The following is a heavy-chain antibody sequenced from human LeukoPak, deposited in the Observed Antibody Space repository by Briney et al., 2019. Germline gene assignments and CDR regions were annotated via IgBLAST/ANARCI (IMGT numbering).Heavy chain of an antibody. J-gene: IGHJ4*02. CDR1: GYTFTSYD. D-gene: IGHD4-23*01. Sequence: ASVKVSCKASGYTFTSYDINWVRQATGQGLEWMGWMNPNSGNTGYAQKFQGRVTMTRNTSISTAYMKLSSLRSEDTAVYYCARVYRQLRPYYFDYWGQGTLVTVSS. CDR3: ARVYRQLRPYYFDY. V-gene: IGHV1-8*01. CDR2: MNPNSGNT.